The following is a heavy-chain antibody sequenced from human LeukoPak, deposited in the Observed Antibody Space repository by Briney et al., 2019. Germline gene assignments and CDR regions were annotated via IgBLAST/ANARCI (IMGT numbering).Heavy chain of an antibody. V-gene: IGHV4-4*07. CDR3: ARDLPAVAGTVRGENYMDV. D-gene: IGHD6-19*01. CDR2: IYTSGST. Sequence: SETLSLTCTVSGGSISIYYWSWIRQPAGKGLEWIGRIYTSGSTNYNPSLKSRVTMSVDTSKNQFSLKLSSVTAADTAVYYCARDLPAVAGTVRGENYMDVWGKGTTVTVSS. CDR1: GGSISIYY. J-gene: IGHJ6*03.